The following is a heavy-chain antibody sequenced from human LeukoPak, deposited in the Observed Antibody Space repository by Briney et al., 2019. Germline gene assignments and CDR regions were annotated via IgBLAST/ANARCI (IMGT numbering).Heavy chain of an antibody. D-gene: IGHD6-13*01. CDR2: IYYSGST. V-gene: IGHV4-59*01. CDR1: GGSISSYY. Sequence: SETLSLTCTVSGGSISSYYWSWIRQPPGKGLEWIGYIYYSGSTNYNPSLKSRVTISVDTSKNQFSPKMSSVIAADTAVYYCARRDWSSSWLYFDYWGQGTLVTVSS. J-gene: IGHJ4*02. CDR3: ARRDWSSSWLYFDY.